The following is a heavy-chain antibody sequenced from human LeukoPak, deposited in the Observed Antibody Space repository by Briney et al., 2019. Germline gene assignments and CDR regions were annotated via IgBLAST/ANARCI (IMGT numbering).Heavy chain of an antibody. Sequence: GGSLRLSCAASGFTFSSYGMHWVRQAPGKGLEWVAFIRYDGSNKYYADSVKGRFTISRDNSKNTLYLQMNSLRAEDTAVYYCAKDRIVGAIGWFDPWGQGTLVTVSS. D-gene: IGHD1-26*01. CDR3: AKDRIVGAIGWFDP. V-gene: IGHV3-30*02. CDR2: IRYDGSNK. CDR1: GFTFSSYG. J-gene: IGHJ5*02.